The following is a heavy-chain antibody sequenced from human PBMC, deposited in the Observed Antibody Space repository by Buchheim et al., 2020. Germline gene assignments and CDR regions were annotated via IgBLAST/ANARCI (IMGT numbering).Heavy chain of an antibody. J-gene: IGHJ6*02. Sequence: QVQLVESGRGVVQPGRSLRLSCAASGFTFSSYGMHWVRQAPGKGLEWVAVISYDGSNKYYADSVKGRFTISRDNSKNTLYLQMNSLRAEDTAVYYCAKDIREAELGGMDVWGQGTT. CDR3: AKDIREAELGGMDV. CDR2: ISYDGSNK. D-gene: IGHD7-27*01. CDR1: GFTFSSYG. V-gene: IGHV3-30*18.